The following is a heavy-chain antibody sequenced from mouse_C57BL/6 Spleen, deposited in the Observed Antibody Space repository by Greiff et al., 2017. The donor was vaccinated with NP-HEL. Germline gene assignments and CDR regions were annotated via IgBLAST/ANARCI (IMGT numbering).Heavy chain of an antibody. D-gene: IGHD3-3*01. CDR1: GFTFSSYA. Sequence: EVQGVESGGGLVKPGGSLKLSCAASGFTFSSYAMSWVRQTPEKRLEWVATISDGGSYTYYPDNVKGRFTISRDNAKNNLYLQMSHLKSEDTAMYYCARGGWDRGYFEVWGTGTTVTVSS. V-gene: IGHV5-4*01. CDR3: ARGGWDRGYFEV. J-gene: IGHJ1*03. CDR2: ISDGGSYT.